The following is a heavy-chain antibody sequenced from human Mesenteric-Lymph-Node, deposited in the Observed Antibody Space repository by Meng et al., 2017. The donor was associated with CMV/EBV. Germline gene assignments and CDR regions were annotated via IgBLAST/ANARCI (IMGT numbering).Heavy chain of an antibody. CDR1: GFTFSGSW. CDR2: LTGDGRTS. J-gene: IGHJ2*01. Sequence: GESLKISCAASGFTFSGSWLHWVRQVPGKELVWVSRLTGDGRTSYADFVKGRFTISRDDATSTLYLQMNSLRAEDTAVYYCARAPEGYFDLWGRGTLVTVSS. V-gene: IGHV3-74*03. D-gene: IGHD1-14*01. CDR3: ARAPEGYFDL.